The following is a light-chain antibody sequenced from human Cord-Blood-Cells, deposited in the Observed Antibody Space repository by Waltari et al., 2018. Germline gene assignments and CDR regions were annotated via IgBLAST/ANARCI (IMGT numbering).Light chain of an antibody. Sequence: DIVMTQSPDSLAVSLGARAPINCKSRQTGFYISNNNNYLASYQQKPGPPPKLLIYWASTRESGVPDRFSGSGSGTDFTLTISSLQAEDVAVYYCQQYYSTPLTFGGGTKVEIK. V-gene: IGKV4-1*01. CDR3: QQYYSTPLT. CDR1: QTGFYISNNNNY. CDR2: WAS. J-gene: IGKJ4*01.